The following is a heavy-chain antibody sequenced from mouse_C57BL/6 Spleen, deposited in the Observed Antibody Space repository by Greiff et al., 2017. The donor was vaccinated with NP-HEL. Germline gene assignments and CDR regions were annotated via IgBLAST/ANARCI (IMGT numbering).Heavy chain of an antibody. V-gene: IGHV5-17*01. CDR2: ISSGSSTI. Sequence: EVMLVESGGGLVKPGGSLKLSCAASGFTFSDYGMHWVRQAPEKGLEWVAYISSGSSTIYYADTVKGRFTISRDNAKNTLFLQMTSLRSEDTAMYYCARAVVHYYAMDYWGQGTSVTVSS. CDR3: ARAVVHYYAMDY. CDR1: GFTFSDYG. J-gene: IGHJ4*01. D-gene: IGHD1-1*01.